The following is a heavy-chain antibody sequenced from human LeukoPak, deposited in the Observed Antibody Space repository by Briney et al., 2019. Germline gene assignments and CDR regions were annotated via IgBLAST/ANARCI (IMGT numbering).Heavy chain of an antibody. CDR2: INPSGGST. CDR1: GYTFTSYY. V-gene: IGHV1-46*01. Sequence: ASVKVSCKASGYTFTSYYMHWVRQAPGQGLEWMGIINPSGGSTSYAQKFQGRVTMTRDMSTSTVYMELSSLRSEDTAVYCCAREYCSSTSCYTGTHMDVWGKGTTVTVSS. J-gene: IGHJ6*03. CDR3: AREYCSSTSCYTGTHMDV. D-gene: IGHD2-2*02.